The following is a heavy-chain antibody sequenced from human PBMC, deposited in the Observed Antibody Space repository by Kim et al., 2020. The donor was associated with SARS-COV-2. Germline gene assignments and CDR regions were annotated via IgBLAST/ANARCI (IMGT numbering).Heavy chain of an antibody. CDR3: AKDGNDFWSGYSLFDY. V-gene: IGHV3-30*18. J-gene: IGHJ4*02. CDR1: GFTFSSYG. CDR2: ISYDGSNK. D-gene: IGHD3-3*01. Sequence: GGSLRLSCAASGFTFSSYGMHWVRQAPGKGLEWVAVISYDGSNKYYADSVKGRFTISRDNSKNTLYLQMNSLRAEDTAVYYCAKDGNDFWSGYSLFDYWGQGTLVTVSS.